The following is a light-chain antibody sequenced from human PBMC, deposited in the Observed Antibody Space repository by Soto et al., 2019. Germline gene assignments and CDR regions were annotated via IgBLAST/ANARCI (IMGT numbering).Light chain of an antibody. CDR1: SSNIGSKP. CDR2: NNN. CDR3: AAWDDSLNGYV. Sequence: QSVLTQPPSASGTPGQRVTTSCSGGSSNIGSKPVNWYQQLPGTAPKLLIYNNNRRPSGVPDRFSGSKSGTSASLAISGLQSEDEADYYCAAWDDSLNGYVFGTGTKV. J-gene: IGLJ1*01. V-gene: IGLV1-44*01.